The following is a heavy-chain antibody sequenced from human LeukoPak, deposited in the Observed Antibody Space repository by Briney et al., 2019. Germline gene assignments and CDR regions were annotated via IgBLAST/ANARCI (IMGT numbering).Heavy chain of an antibody. CDR1: GFTVSINY. V-gene: IGHV3-66*01. D-gene: IGHD2-2*01. J-gene: IGHJ6*02. Sequence: GGSLRLSCVVSGFTVSINYMSWVRQVPGKGLEWVSVIYSGGSTYYADSVKDRFTISRDNFKNTLYLQMNSLRADDTAVYYCAKGGDIVVVPAAMNYYYGMDVWGQGTTVTVSS. CDR2: IYSGGST. CDR3: AKGGDIVVVPAAMNYYYGMDV.